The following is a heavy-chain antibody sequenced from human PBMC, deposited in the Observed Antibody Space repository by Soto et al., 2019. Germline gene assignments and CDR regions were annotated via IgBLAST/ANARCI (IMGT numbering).Heavy chain of an antibody. CDR3: AKDKGGRYCSRTSCLYSFAY. CDR1: GFTFSTYA. V-gene: IGHV3-23*01. J-gene: IGHJ4*02. Sequence: EVQLLESGGGLVQPGGSLRLSCTASGFTFSTYAMSWVRQAPGKGLEWVSTISDSGSTYYADSVKGRFTISRDNSKNTLYLEVKRLRSEDTAVYYCAKDKGGRYCSRTSCLYSFAYWGQGTLVTVYS. CDR2: ISDSGST. D-gene: IGHD2-2*01.